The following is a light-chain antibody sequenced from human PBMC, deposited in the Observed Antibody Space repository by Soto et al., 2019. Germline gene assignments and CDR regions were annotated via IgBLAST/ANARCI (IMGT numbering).Light chain of an antibody. Sequence: QSALTQPASVSGSPGQSITISCTGTSSDVGGYNYVSWCQHHPGKAPKLMIYDVSNRPSGVSNRFSGSKSGNTASLTISGLQPEDEADYYCCSYTTSNTRQIVFGTGTKLTVL. CDR2: DVS. CDR3: CSYTTSNTRQIV. CDR1: SSDVGGYNY. V-gene: IGLV2-14*03. J-gene: IGLJ1*01.